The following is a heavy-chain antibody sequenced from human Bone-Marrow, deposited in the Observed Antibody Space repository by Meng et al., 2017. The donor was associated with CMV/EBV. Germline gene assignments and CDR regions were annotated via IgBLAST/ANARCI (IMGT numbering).Heavy chain of an antibody. CDR2: ISGSGGST. V-gene: IGHV3-23*01. CDR3: ARDVGYCSSTSCYGWFDP. CDR1: GFTFSSYA. J-gene: IGHJ5*02. D-gene: IGHD2-2*03. Sequence: GESLKISCAASGFTFSSYAMSWVRQAPGKGLEWVSAISGSGGSTYYADSVKGRFTISRDNSKNTLYLQMNSLRADDTAVYYCARDVGYCSSTSCYGWFDPWGQGTLVTVSS.